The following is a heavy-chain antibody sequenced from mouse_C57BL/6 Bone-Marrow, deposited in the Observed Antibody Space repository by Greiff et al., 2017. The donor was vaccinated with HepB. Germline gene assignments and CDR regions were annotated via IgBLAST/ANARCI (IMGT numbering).Heavy chain of an antibody. J-gene: IGHJ4*01. CDR3: VRHGSLPKGAMDY. Sequence: EVQRVESGGGLVQPKGSLKLSCAASGFSFNTYAMNWVRQAPGKGLEWVARIRSKSNNYATYYADSVKDRFTISRDDSESMLYLQMNNLKTEDTAMYYCVRHGSLPKGAMDYWGQGTSVTVSS. CDR1: GFSFNTYA. CDR2: IRSKSNNYAT. V-gene: IGHV10-1*01. D-gene: IGHD1-3*01.